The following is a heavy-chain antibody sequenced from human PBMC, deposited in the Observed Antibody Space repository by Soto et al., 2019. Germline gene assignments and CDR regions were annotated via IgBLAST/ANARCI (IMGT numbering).Heavy chain of an antibody. CDR3: ASSSPRIAAADY. J-gene: IGHJ4*02. D-gene: IGHD6-13*01. CDR1: GGSFSGYY. Sequence: QVQLQQWGAGLLKPSETLSLTCAVYGGSFSGYYWSWIRQPPGKGLEWIGEINHSGSTNYNPSLKSPVTISVDTSKNQFSLKLSSVTAADTAVYYCASSSPRIAAADYWGQGTLVTVSS. V-gene: IGHV4-34*01. CDR2: INHSGST.